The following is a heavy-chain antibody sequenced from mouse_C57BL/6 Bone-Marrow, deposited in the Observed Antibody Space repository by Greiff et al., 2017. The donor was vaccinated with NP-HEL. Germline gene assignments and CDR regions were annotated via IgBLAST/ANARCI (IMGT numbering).Heavy chain of an antibody. Sequence: DVHLVESGAELVRPGASVKLSCTASGFNIKDDYMHWVKQRPEQGLEWIGWIDPENGDTEYASKFQGKATITADTSSNTAYLQLSSLTSEDTAVYYCTTNPILFAYWGQGTLVTVSA. CDR1: GFNIKDDY. V-gene: IGHV14-4*01. CDR2: IDPENGDT. J-gene: IGHJ3*01. CDR3: TTNPILFAY.